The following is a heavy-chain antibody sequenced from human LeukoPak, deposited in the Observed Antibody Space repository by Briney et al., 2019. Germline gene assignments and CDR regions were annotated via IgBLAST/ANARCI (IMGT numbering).Heavy chain of an antibody. D-gene: IGHD1-26*01. J-gene: IGHJ4*02. CDR3: TRDSTTFRFGY. CDR2: IYGGDVT. Sequence: GGSLRLSCAGSGFAVSNNYMSWVRQAPGKGPEWVSIIYGGDVTYYVDSVKGRFTISRDNSRNMLYLQMNSLRVEDTAVYYCTRDSTTFRFGYWGQGTLVTVSS. CDR1: GFAVSNNY. V-gene: IGHV3-53*01.